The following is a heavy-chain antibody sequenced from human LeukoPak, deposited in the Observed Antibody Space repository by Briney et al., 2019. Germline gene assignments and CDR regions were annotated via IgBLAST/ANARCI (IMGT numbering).Heavy chain of an antibody. CDR1: G. CDR3: ARESYCSSTSCYTNFDY. Sequence: GXXXVRQAPGKGXEWGAVIWYDGSNKYYADSVKGRFTISRDNSKNTLYLQMNSLRAEDTAVYYCARESYCSSTSCYTNFDYWGQGTLVTVSS. D-gene: IGHD2-2*02. V-gene: IGHV3-33*01. J-gene: IGHJ4*02. CDR2: IWYDGSNK.